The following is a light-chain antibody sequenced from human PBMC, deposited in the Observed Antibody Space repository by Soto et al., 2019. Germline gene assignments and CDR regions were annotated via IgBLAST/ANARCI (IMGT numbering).Light chain of an antibody. Sequence: DIQMTQSPPSLSASVGDRVTITCRTSQSITRYLNWYRKQPGEAPKLLIYAASSLQSGVPSRFSGSGSRTDFTLTISSLEPEDFATFYCQESYSVLRTFGQGPKVELK. CDR1: QSITRY. J-gene: IGKJ1*01. V-gene: IGKV1-39*01. CDR2: AAS. CDR3: QESYSVLRT.